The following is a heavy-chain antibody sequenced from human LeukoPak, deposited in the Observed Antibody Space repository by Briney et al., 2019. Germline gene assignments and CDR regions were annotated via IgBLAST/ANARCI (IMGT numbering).Heavy chain of an antibody. CDR1: GFIFSSYG. V-gene: IGHV3-33*07. Sequence: GGSLRLSCAASGFIFSSYGMYWVRQAPGKGPEWLSFIRYDGSSKYYADSVKGRFTISRDNAKNSLYLQMDSLRPEDTAVYYCIRDGLGTSPYDLWGQGALVTVSS. D-gene: IGHD7-27*01. J-gene: IGHJ5*02. CDR3: IRDGLGTSPYDL. CDR2: IRYDGSSK.